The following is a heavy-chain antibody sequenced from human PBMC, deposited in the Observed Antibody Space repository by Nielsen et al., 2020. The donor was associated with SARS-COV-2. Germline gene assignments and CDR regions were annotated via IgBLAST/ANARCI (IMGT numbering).Heavy chain of an antibody. J-gene: IGHJ4*02. CDR3: AKDGAPLLWFGELLNYFDY. CDR2: ISGSGGST. D-gene: IGHD3-10*01. Sequence: GGSLRLSCAASGFTFSSYAMSWVRQAPGKGLEWVSAISGSGGSTYYADSVKGRFTISRDNSKNTLYLQMNSLRAEDTAVYYCAKDGAPLLWFGELLNYFDYWGQGTLVTVSS. V-gene: IGHV3-23*01. CDR1: GFTFSSYA.